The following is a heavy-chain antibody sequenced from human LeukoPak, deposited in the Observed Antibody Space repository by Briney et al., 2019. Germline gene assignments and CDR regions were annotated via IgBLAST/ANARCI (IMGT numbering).Heavy chain of an antibody. Sequence: GGSLRLSCAASGFTVSSNYMSWVRQAPGKGLEWVSVIYSGVSTYYADSVKGRFTISRDNAKNSLYLQMNSLRAEDTAVYYCAKTKSDYYDSSGYYYVAYWGQGTLVTVSS. V-gene: IGHV3-66*01. J-gene: IGHJ4*02. CDR3: AKTKSDYYDSSGYYYVAY. CDR1: GFTVSSNY. CDR2: IYSGVST. D-gene: IGHD3-22*01.